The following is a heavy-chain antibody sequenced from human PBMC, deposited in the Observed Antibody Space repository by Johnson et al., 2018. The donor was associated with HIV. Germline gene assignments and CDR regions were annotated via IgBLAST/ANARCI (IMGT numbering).Heavy chain of an antibody. V-gene: IGHV3-23*04. CDR2: ITIDGADT. D-gene: IGHD3-16*01. Sequence: VQLVESGGGLVQPGGSLSLSCAGSGFPFSRFVMTWVRQAPGKGLEWVSAITIDGADTNYADSVKGRFIISRDNSKNTLSLQMNNLRVEDTGIYHCARVGDSFGFDVWGQGTMVTFSS. J-gene: IGHJ3*01. CDR3: ARVGDSFGFDV. CDR1: GFPFSRFV.